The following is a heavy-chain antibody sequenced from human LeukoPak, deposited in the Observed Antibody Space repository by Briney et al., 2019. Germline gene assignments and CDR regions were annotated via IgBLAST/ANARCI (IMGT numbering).Heavy chain of an antibody. Sequence: GGSLRLSCAASGFTFSNYWMTWVRQAPGKGLEWVASVKQDGNDKFYVDSVKGRFTISRDKAKKSLYLQMLSLRAEDTAVYYCARAPGDYWGQGTLVTVSS. CDR2: VKQDGNDK. D-gene: IGHD3-10*01. CDR1: GFTFSNYW. V-gene: IGHV3-7*01. J-gene: IGHJ4*02. CDR3: ARAPGDY.